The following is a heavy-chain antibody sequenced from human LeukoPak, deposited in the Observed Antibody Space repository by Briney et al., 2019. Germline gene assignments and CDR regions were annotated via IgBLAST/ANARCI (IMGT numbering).Heavy chain of an antibody. CDR1: GFTFSSYA. V-gene: IGHV3-23*01. CDR2: ISGSGGST. D-gene: IGHD3-10*01. J-gene: IGHJ3*02. CDR3: AKTLEGTIVRGAYDAFDI. Sequence: GGSLRLSCAASGFTFSSYAMSWVRQAPGKGLEWVSAISGSGGSTYYADSVKRRFTISRDNSKNTLYLQMNSLRAEDTAVYYCAKTLEGTIVRGAYDAFDIWGQGTMVTVSS.